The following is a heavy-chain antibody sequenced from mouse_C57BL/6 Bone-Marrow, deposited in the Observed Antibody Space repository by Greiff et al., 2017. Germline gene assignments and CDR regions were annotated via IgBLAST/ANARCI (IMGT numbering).Heavy chain of an antibody. CDR2: IYPGSGST. D-gene: IGHD2-4*01. J-gene: IGHJ4*01. CDR1: GYTFTSYW. V-gene: IGHV1-55*01. Sequence: QVQLKQPGAELVQPGASVKMSCKSSGYTFTSYWITWVKQRPGQGLEWIGEIYPGSGSTNYNEKFKSKATLTVDTSSSTAYMQLSSLTSEDSAVYYWARGGEPPRDYEGYAMDYWGQGTSVTVSS. CDR3: ARGGEPPRDYEGYAMDY.